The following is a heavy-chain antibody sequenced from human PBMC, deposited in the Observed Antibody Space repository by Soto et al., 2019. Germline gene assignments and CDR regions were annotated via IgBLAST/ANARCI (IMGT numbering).Heavy chain of an antibody. Sequence: GPGPTSSSETLSLTCTVSGGSITNTDYYWGWIRQPPGKGLEYIGSIYYSGSTYYNPSLKSRVTISVDTSKSQFSLKMSSVTAADTAVYYCARHYYDSNGSLNWFDPWAQGNQVPVSS. D-gene: IGHD3-22*01. J-gene: IGHJ5*02. CDR2: IYYSGST. CDR1: GGSITNTDYY. CDR3: ARHYYDSNGSLNWFDP. V-gene: IGHV4-39*01.